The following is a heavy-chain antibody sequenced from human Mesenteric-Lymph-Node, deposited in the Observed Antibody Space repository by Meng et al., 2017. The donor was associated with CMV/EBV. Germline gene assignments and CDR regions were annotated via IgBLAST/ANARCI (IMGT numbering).Heavy chain of an antibody. CDR2: VRYEGSNK. Sequence: LSLTCAASGFSFSTYGMHWVRQAPGKGLQWVTFVRYEGSNKYYADSVQGRFTISRDNSKNTLYLQMNSLRAEDTAVYYCAKDAREGLFDYWGQGTLVTVSS. CDR3: AKDAREGLFDY. J-gene: IGHJ4*02. CDR1: GFSFSTYG. V-gene: IGHV3-30*02.